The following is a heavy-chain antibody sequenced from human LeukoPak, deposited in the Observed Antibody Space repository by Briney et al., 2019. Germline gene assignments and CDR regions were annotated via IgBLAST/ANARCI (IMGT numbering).Heavy chain of an antibody. CDR2: IYSGGST. CDR1: GFTVSSNY. Sequence: GGSLRLSCAASGFTVSSNYMSWVRQAPGKGLEWVSVIYSGGSTYYADSVKGRFTISRDNSKNTLYLQMNSLRAEDTAVYYCARWDSSGYSFDYWGQGTLVTVSS. CDR3: ARWDSSGYSFDY. D-gene: IGHD3-22*01. V-gene: IGHV3-53*01. J-gene: IGHJ4*02.